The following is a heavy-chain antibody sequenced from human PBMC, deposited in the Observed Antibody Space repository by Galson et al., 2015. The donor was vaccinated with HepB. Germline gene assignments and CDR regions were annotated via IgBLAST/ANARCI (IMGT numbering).Heavy chain of an antibody. J-gene: IGHJ3*02. CDR1: GYTFTSYG. D-gene: IGHD2-15*01. CDR2: ISAYNGNT. Sequence: SVKVSCKASGYTFTSYGISWVRQAPGQGLEWMGWISAYNGNTNYAQKLQGRVTMTTDTSTSTAYMELRSLRSDDTAVYYCARDDCSGGSCYGFHDAFDIWGQGTMVTVSS. CDR3: ARDDCSGGSCYGFHDAFDI. V-gene: IGHV1-18*01.